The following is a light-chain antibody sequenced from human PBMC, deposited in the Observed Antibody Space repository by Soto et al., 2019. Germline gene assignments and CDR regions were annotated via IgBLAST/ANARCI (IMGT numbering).Light chain of an antibody. CDR3: QQYNHWPRRLY. V-gene: IGKV3-15*01. J-gene: IGKJ4*01. Sequence: IVVTHAPNTLSCAALERPTLSFRAIQSLSSNVAWYQQRPGQAPRLLIYATSSRASDVPDRFSGGGSGTEFTLTIASLQAEDFAIYYCQQYNHWPRRLYFGGGTKVDI. CDR2: ATS. CDR1: QSLSSN.